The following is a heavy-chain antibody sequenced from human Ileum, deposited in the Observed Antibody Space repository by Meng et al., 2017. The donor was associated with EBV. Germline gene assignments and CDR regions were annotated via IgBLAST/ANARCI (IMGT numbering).Heavy chain of an antibody. J-gene: IGHJ4*02. V-gene: IGHV3-11*01. CDR3: VYSSSFH. CDR1: GFTFSNYY. Sequence: QVQLGASVGGLVKPGGSLRLSCAASGFTFSNYYMNWIRQAPGKGLEWVSFISSTGSTTYYADSVKGRFTVSRDNAKNSLFLQMHGLRAEDTAVYYCVYSSSFHWGQGTLVTVSP. D-gene: IGHD6-13*01. CDR2: ISSTGSTT.